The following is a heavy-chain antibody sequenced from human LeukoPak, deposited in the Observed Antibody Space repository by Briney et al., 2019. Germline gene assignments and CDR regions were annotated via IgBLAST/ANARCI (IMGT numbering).Heavy chain of an antibody. D-gene: IGHD5-18*01. V-gene: IGHV4-59*01. J-gene: IGHJ4*02. CDR1: GGSISSYY. CDR3: ATSLGYVFDY. Sequence: SETLSLTCTVSGGSISSYYWSWIRQPPGKGLEWIGYIYYSGSTNYNPSLKSRVTISVDTSKNQFSLKLSSVTAADTAVYYCATSLGYVFDYWGQGTLVTVSS. CDR2: IYYSGST.